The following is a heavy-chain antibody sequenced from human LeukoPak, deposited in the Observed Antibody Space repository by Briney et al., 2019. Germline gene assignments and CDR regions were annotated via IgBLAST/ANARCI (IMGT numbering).Heavy chain of an antibody. CDR3: ARVRLFTNKPFDY. J-gene: IGHJ4*02. CDR2: IWYDGSNK. CDR1: GFTFSSYA. V-gene: IGHV3-33*01. D-gene: IGHD3-22*01. Sequence: GGSLRLSCAASGFTFSSYALHWVRQAPGMGLEWVAVIWYDGSNKFYADSVKGRFSISRDNSKHTLYLQMNSLRAEDTAVYYCARVRLFTNKPFDYWGQGTLVTVSS.